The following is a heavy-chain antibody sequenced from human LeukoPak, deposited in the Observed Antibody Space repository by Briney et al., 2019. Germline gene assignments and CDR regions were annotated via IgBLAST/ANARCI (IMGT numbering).Heavy chain of an antibody. CDR3: ARIRDGYNDAYDI. CDR2: INPSGGST. Sequence: ASVKVYCKASGYTFTSYYMHWVRQAPGQGLEWMGIINPSGGSTSYAQKFQGRVTMTRDMSTSTVYMELSSLRSEDTAIYYCARIRDGYNDAYDIWGQGTVVTVPS. J-gene: IGHJ3*02. V-gene: IGHV1-46*01. D-gene: IGHD5-24*01. CDR1: GYTFTSYY.